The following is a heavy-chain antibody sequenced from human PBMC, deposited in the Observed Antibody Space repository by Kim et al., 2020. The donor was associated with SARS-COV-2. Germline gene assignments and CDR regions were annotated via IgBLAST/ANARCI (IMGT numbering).Heavy chain of an antibody. V-gene: IGHV3-23*01. CDR3: VKGFSGNYCYFDN. D-gene: IGHD1-26*01. Sequence: AGYVNGRFTISKDISKNTLYMQMNSLRIEDTAVYYCVKGFSGNYCYFDNWGQGTPVTVSS. J-gene: IGHJ4*02.